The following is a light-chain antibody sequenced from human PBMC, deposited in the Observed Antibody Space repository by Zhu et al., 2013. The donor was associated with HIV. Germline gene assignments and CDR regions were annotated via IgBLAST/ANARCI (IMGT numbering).Light chain of an antibody. CDR3: QHYSNWPPWT. Sequence: DIQMTQSPSTLSAFAGDRVTITCRASQSVGTWLAWYQQRPGKAPKLLIYDASSLQSGVSSRFSGSGSGTEFTLTISSLQSDDLAVYFCQHYSNWPPWTFGQGTK. V-gene: IGKV1-5*01. CDR2: DAS. CDR1: QSVGTW. J-gene: IGKJ1*01.